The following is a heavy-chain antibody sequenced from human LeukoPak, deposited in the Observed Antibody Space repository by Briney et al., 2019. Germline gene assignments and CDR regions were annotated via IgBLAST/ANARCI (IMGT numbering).Heavy chain of an antibody. CDR3: TTLTIFGVVITPIDY. V-gene: IGHV3-15*01. J-gene: IGHJ4*02. CDR1: GFTFRKAW. D-gene: IGHD3-3*01. CDR2: IKSKTDGGTT. Sequence: GGSLRLSCAPSGFTFRKAWLSWVRQAPGKGVEWVGRIKSKTDGGTTDYAAPVKGRFTISRDDSKNTLYLQMNSLKTEDTAVYYCTTLTIFGVVITPIDYWGQGTLVTVSS.